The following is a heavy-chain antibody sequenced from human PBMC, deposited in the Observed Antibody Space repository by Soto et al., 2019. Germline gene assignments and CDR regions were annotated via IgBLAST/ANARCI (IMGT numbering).Heavy chain of an antibody. CDR2: ISAYNGNT. V-gene: IGHV1-18*01. CDR3: ARGALYDSSGYYLNWFDP. J-gene: IGHJ5*02. CDR1: GYTFTSYG. Sequence: ASVKVSCKASGYTFTSYGISWVRQAPGQGLEWMGWISAYNGNTNYARKLQGRVTMTTDTSTSTAYMELRSLRSDDTAVYYCARGALYDSSGYYLNWFDPWGQGTLVTVSS. D-gene: IGHD3-22*01.